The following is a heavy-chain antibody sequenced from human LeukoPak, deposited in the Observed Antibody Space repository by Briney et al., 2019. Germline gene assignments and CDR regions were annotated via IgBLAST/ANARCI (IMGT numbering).Heavy chain of an antibody. CDR2: ITSSSRTK. J-gene: IGHJ4*02. V-gene: IGHV3-48*01. CDR3: ARHGDFWSGYHVDY. Sequence: PGGSLRLSCAASGFTFSIYSMNWVRQAPGKGLEWVSYITSSSRTKYYADSVKGRFIISRDNAKNSLYLQMNSLRAEDKAVYYCARHGDFWSGYHVDYWGQGTLVTVSS. D-gene: IGHD3-3*01. CDR1: GFTFSIYS.